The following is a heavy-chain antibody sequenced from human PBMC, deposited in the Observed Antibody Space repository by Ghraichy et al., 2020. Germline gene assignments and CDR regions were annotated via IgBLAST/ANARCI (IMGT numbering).Heavy chain of an antibody. CDR3: ARQGYSSGSPARRLFDF. CDR2: IYYNGSP. V-gene: IGHV4-59*08. Sequence: SETLSLTCTVSGGSITSYYWSWIRQPPGKVLEWLGYIYYNGSPNYNPSLKSRITISGDTSKNQTSLKLNSVTAADPAVYYCARQGYSSGSPARRLFDFWGQGTTVTVSS. J-gene: IGHJ3*01. D-gene: IGHD3-22*01. CDR1: GGSITSYY.